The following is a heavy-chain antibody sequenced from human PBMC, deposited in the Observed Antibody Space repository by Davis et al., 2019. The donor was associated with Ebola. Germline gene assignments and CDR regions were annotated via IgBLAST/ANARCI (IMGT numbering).Heavy chain of an antibody. J-gene: IGHJ1*01. CDR3: ASSSWYAEYFQH. CDR1: GFTFSGSA. Sequence: GESLKISCAASGFTFSGSAMHWVRQASGKGLEWVSSISGSGDSTYYADSLKGRFTISRDNSKNMLYLQMNSLRAEDTAVYYCASSSWYAEYFQHWGQGTLVTVSS. CDR2: ISGSGDST. D-gene: IGHD6-13*01. V-gene: IGHV3-23*01.